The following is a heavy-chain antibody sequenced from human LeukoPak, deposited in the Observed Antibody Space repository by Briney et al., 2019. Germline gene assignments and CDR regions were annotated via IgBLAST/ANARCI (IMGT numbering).Heavy chain of an antibody. V-gene: IGHV4-30-2*01. CDR3: ARYDYYDSSGYYDSFDY. CDR2: IYHSGST. CDR1: GGSISSGGYS. D-gene: IGHD3-22*01. J-gene: IGHJ4*02. Sequence: SETLSLTCAVSGGSISSGGYSWSWIRQPPGKGLEWIGYIYHSGSTYYNPSLKSRVTTSVDRSKNQFSLKLSSVTAADTAVYYCARYDYYDSSGYYDSFDYWGQGTLVTVSS.